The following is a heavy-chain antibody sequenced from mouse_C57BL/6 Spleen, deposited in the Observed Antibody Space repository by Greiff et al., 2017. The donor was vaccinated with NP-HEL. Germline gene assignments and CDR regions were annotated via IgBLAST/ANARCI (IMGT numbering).Heavy chain of an antibody. CDR1: GYTFTGYW. J-gene: IGHJ1*03. Sequence: QVQLKESGAELMKPGASVKLSCKATGYTFTGYWIEWVKQRPGHGLEWIGEILPGSGSTNYNEKFKGKATFTADTSSNTAYMQLSSLTTEDSAIYYCARGTDYYGSSYSYWYIDVWGTGTTVTVSS. CDR2: ILPGSGST. CDR3: ARGTDYYGSSYSYWYIDV. D-gene: IGHD1-1*01. V-gene: IGHV1-9*01.